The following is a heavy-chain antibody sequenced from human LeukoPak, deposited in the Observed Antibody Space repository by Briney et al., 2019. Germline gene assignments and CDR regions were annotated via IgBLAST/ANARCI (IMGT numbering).Heavy chain of an antibody. Sequence: GASVKVSCKASGGTFSNYAISWVRQAPGQGLEWMGGIIPILDTANYAQKFQGRVTMTADESTSTAYMELSSLRSEDTAVYYCARGVGSGSYYNPSYYYYGMDVWGQGTTVTVSS. CDR1: GGTFSNYA. CDR2: IIPILDTA. D-gene: IGHD3-10*01. V-gene: IGHV1-69*13. J-gene: IGHJ6*02. CDR3: ARGVGSGSYYNPSYYYYGMDV.